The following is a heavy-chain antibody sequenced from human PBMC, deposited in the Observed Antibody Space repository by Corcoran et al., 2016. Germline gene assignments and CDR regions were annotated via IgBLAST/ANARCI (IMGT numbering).Heavy chain of an antibody. CDR1: GYTFTSYG. D-gene: IGHD3-10*01. CDR3: ARDDPHYRVRGVMGYYYGMDV. CDR2: ISAYNGNT. V-gene: IGHV1-18*01. J-gene: IGHJ6*02. Sequence: QVQLVQSGAEVKKPGASVKVSCKASGYTFTSYGISWVRQAPGPGLEWMGWISAYNGNTNYAQKLQGRVTMTTDTSTSTAYMELRSLRSDDTAVYYCARDDPHYRVRGVMGYYYGMDVWGQGTTVTVSS.